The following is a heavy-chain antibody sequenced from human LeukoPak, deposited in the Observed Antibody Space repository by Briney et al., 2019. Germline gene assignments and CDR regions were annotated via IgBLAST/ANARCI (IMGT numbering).Heavy chain of an antibody. V-gene: IGHV3-21*01. J-gene: IGHJ4*02. Sequence: GGSLRLSCEASGFTFSSYSMNWVRQAPGKGLEWVSSISSSSGYIYYADSVKGRFTISRDNAKNSLYLQMNSLRAEDTAVYYCARDSRSPGIAADFWGGGTVVSVFS. CDR2: ISSSSGYI. D-gene: IGHD6-13*01. CDR3: ARDSRSPGIAADF. CDR1: GFTFSSYS.